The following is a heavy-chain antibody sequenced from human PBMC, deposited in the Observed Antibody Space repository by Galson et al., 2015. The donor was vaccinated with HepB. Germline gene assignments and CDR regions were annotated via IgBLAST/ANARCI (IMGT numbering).Heavy chain of an antibody. D-gene: IGHD3-3*01. CDR3: AKDLRDGSTIFGVVRGSGRLSFDY. CDR2: ISGSGGST. CDR1: GFTFSSYA. Sequence: SLRLSCAASGFTFSSYAMSWVRQAPGKGLEWVSAISGSGGSTYYADSVKGRFTISRDNSKNTLYLQMNSLRAEDTAVYYCAKDLRDGSTIFGVVRGSGRLSFDYWGQGTLVTVSS. V-gene: IGHV3-23*01. J-gene: IGHJ4*02.